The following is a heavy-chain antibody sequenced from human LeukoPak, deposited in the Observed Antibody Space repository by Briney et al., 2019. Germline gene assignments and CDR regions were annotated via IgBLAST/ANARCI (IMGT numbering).Heavy chain of an antibody. V-gene: IGHV3-48*01. CDR2: IVSSSSTI. J-gene: IGHJ4*02. D-gene: IGHD6-13*01. Sequence: PGGSLRLSCAGSGFTFSSYSMNWVRQAPGKGLEWVSYIVSSSSTIYYADSVKGRFTISRDNSENTLYLQMDSLRAEDTAIYFCARVAPSSWYNGYWGQGTLVTVSS. CDR3: ARVAPSSWYNGY. CDR1: GFTFSSYS.